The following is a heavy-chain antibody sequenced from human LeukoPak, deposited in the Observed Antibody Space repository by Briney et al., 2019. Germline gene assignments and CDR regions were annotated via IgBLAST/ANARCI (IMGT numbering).Heavy chain of an antibody. V-gene: IGHV3-23*01. D-gene: IGHD5-18*01. CDR1: GFTLSTFA. CDR3: ATYRQVLLPFES. J-gene: IGHJ4*02. CDR2: IFPSGGEI. Sequence: PGGSLRLSCAASGFTLSTFAMIWVRQPPGKGLEWVSSIFPSGGEIHYADSVRGRFTISRDNSKSILSLQMNSLRAEDTAIYYCATYRQVLLPFESWGQGTLVTVSS.